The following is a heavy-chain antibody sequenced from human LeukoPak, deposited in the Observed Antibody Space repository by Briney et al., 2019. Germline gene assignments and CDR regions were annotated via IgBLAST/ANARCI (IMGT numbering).Heavy chain of an antibody. Sequence: GGSLRLSCAASGFTFSSYGMHWVRQAPGKGLEWVAVISYDGSNKYYADSVKGRFTIPRDNSKNTLYLQMNSLRAEDTAVYYCAKDQGSVDYGDYYFDYWGQGTLVTVSS. J-gene: IGHJ4*02. D-gene: IGHD4-17*01. CDR2: ISYDGSNK. V-gene: IGHV3-30*18. CDR3: AKDQGSVDYGDYYFDY. CDR1: GFTFSSYG.